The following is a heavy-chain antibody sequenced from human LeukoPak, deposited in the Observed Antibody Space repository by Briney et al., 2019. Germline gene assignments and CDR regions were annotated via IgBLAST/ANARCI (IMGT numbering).Heavy chain of an antibody. J-gene: IGHJ4*02. CDR3: ATLLLWFGELSSDFDY. CDR2: IRYDGNNK. V-gene: IGHV3-30*02. Sequence: GGSLRLSCAASGFTFSDYSMHWVRQAPGKGLNWVAFIRYDGNNKYYADSVKGRFTISRDNSKNTLYLQMNSLRAEDTAVYYCATLLLWFGELSSDFDYWGQGTLVTVSS. CDR1: GFTFSDYS. D-gene: IGHD3-10*01.